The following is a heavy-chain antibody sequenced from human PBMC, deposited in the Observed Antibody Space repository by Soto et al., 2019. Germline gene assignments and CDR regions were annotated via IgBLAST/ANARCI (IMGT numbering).Heavy chain of an antibody. CDR2: ISAYNGNT. CDR3: ARDLEDYGDHEKYYFDY. V-gene: IGHV1-18*01. Sequence: VASVKVSCKASGYTFTSYGISWVRQAPGQGLEWMGWISAYNGNTNYAQKLQGRVTMTTDTSTSTAYMELRSLRSDDTAVYYCARDLEDYGDHEKYYFDYWGQGTLVTVSS. CDR1: GYTFTSYG. D-gene: IGHD4-17*01. J-gene: IGHJ4*02.